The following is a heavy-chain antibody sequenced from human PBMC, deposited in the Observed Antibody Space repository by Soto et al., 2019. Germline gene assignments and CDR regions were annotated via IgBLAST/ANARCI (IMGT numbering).Heavy chain of an antibody. CDR3: ARDSEQVRPVAILGASFDI. CDR1: GFTFDHYA. CDR2: ITWNSGSK. V-gene: IGHV3-9*01. Sequence: EGQLVESGGGLVQPGRSLRLSCVASGFTFDHYAMHWVRQAPGKGLEWVAGITWNSGSKDYGNSVKGRFSISRDNAQNSLHLQMNSLGPEDTAFYYCARDSEQVRPVAILGASFDICGQGTLVTVSS. D-gene: IGHD2-2*01. J-gene: IGHJ3*02.